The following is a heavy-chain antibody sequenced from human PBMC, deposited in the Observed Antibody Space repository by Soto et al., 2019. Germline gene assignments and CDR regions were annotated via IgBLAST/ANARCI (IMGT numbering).Heavy chain of an antibody. J-gene: IGHJ5*02. CDR2: IIPIFGSA. Sequence: SVKVSCKTSGDTFSYYAITWVRQAPGQGLEWLGRIIPIFGSANYAQKFQGRVTITADESTTTAYMELSSLRSDDTAVYYCAKDGGKDGYFGNWFDPWGQGTLVTVSS. CDR3: AKDGGKDGYFGNWFDP. V-gene: IGHV1-69*13. CDR1: GDTFSYYA. D-gene: IGHD5-12*01.